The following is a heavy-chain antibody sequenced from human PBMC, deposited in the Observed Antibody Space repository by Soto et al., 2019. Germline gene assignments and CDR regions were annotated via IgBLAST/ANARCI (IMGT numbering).Heavy chain of an antibody. Sequence: LRLSCAASGFTFSNAWMSWVRQAPGKGLEWVGRIKSKTDGGTTDYAAPVKGRFTISRDDSKNTLYLQMNSLKTEDTAVYYCTTGYYDFWSGYFAHYPNFDYWGQGTLVTVSS. V-gene: IGHV3-15*01. CDR1: GFTFSNAW. CDR2: IKSKTDGGTT. D-gene: IGHD3-3*01. J-gene: IGHJ4*02. CDR3: TTGYYDFWSGYFAHYPNFDY.